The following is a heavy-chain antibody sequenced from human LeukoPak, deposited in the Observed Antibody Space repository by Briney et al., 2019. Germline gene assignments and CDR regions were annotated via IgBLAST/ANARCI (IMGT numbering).Heavy chain of an antibody. Sequence: SSETLSLTCTVSGGSINSYYWSWIRQLPGKGLEWIGYIYYSGSTNYNPSLKSRVTISVDTSKNQFSLRLSSVTAADTAVYYCARVTGYMIEDYFDYWGQGTLVTVSS. CDR2: IYYSGST. V-gene: IGHV4-59*01. CDR3: ARVTGYMIEDYFDY. D-gene: IGHD3-22*01. CDR1: GGSINSYY. J-gene: IGHJ4*02.